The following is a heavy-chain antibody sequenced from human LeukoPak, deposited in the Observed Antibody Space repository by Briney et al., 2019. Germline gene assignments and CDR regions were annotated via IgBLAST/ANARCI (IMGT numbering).Heavy chain of an antibody. CDR3: GKTTVGYSSGQKPAWPVDY. CDR1: GFTFGSHA. D-gene: IGHD5-18*01. CDR2: IFGSGGSP. J-gene: IGHJ4*02. Sequence: GGSLRLSCEASGFTFGSHAMYWVRQAPGKGLEWVAGIFGSGGSPHYADPVKGRFTISRDNSRNTVYLQINSLRAEDTAVYHCGKTTVGYSSGQKPAWPVDYWGQGTLVTVSS. V-gene: IGHV3-23*01.